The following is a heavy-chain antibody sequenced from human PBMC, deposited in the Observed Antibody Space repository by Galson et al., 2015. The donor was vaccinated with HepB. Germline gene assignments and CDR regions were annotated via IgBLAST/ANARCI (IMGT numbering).Heavy chain of an antibody. V-gene: IGHV3-64D*06. J-gene: IGHJ5*02. D-gene: IGHD6-13*01. CDR2: ISSNGGST. CDR1: GFTFSSYA. Sequence: SLRLSCAASGFTFSSYAMHWVRQAPGKGLEYVSAISSNGGSTYYADSVKGRFTISRDNSKNTLYLQMSSLRAEDTAVYYCVKDHDSSSWTRFDPWGQGTLVTVSS. CDR3: VKDHDSSSWTRFDP.